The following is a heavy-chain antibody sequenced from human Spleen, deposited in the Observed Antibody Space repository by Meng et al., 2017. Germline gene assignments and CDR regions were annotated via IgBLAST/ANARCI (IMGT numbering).Heavy chain of an antibody. D-gene: IGHD2-21*02. Sequence: SVKVSCKASGGTFSSYAISWVRQAPGQGLEWMGGIIPIFGTANYAQKFQGRVTINADESTSTADMELSSLRTNDTAVYYCARVTDGVFDIWGQGTMVTVSS. V-gene: IGHV1-69*13. CDR1: GGTFSSYA. J-gene: IGHJ3*02. CDR2: IIPIFGTA. CDR3: ARVTDGVFDI.